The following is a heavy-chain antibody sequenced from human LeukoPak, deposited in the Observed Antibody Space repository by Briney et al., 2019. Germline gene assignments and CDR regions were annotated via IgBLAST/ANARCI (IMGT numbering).Heavy chain of an antibody. CDR1: GFTFSSYG. Sequence: GGSLRLSCAASGFTFSSYGMHWVRQAPGKGLEWVAFIRYDGSNKNYADSVKGRFTISRDNSKNTLYLQMNSLRAEDTAVYYCAKDHSATTGHIWGEGTMVTVSS. CDR2: IRYDGSNK. CDR3: AKDHSATTGHI. D-gene: IGHD1-1*01. J-gene: IGHJ3*02. V-gene: IGHV3-30*02.